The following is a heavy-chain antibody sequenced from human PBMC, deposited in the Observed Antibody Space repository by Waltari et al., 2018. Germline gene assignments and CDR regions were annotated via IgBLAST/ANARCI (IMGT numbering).Heavy chain of an antibody. Sequence: QVQLVQSGAEVKKPGASVKVSCKAAGYTFTSYAMHWVRQAPGQRLEWMGWINAGNGNTKYSQKFHGIVTITRDTSASTAYMELSSLRSEDTAVYYCARVEGAAGLDIWGQGTMVTVSS. D-gene: IGHD3-16*01. J-gene: IGHJ3*02. CDR2: INAGNGNT. CDR1: GYTFTSYA. CDR3: ARVEGAAGLDI. V-gene: IGHV1-3*01.